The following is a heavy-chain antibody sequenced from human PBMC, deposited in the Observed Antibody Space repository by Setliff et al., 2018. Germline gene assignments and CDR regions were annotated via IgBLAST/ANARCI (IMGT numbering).Heavy chain of an antibody. D-gene: IGHD3-10*01. V-gene: IGHV1-18*01. CDR3: SRVVYYASGSSLSYGMDV. Sequence: ASVKVSCKASGYKFSDYGITWVRQAPGQGLEWMGWISGHTGNTYYAHQLQGRVTMTTDTSTGTAYMELKSLRSDDTAVYYCSRVVYYASGSSLSYGMDVWGQGTAVTVSS. CDR2: ISGHTGNT. J-gene: IGHJ6*02. CDR1: GYKFSDYG.